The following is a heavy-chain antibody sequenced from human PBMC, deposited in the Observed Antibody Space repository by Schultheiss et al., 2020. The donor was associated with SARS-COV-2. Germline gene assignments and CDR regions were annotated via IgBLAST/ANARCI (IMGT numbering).Heavy chain of an antibody. Sequence: SQTLSLTCAVSGYSISSGYYWGWIRQPPGKGLEWIGSIYHSGSTYYNPSLKSRVTISVDTSKNQFSLKLSSVTAADTAVYYCARGLVTMVRGVIPDYWGQGTLVTVSS. J-gene: IGHJ4*02. V-gene: IGHV4-38-2*01. CDR3: ARGLVTMVRGVIPDY. CDR1: GYSISSGYY. D-gene: IGHD3-10*01. CDR2: IYHSGST.